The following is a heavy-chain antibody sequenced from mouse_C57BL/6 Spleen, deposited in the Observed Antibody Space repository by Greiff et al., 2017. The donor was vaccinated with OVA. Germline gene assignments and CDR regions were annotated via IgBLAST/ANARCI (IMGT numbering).Heavy chain of an antibody. D-gene: IGHD1-1*01. J-gene: IGHJ3*01. V-gene: IGHV1-52*01. CDR2: IDPSDSET. CDR1: GYTFTSYW. Sequence: VQLQQSGAELVRPGSSVKLSCKASGYTFTSYWMHWVKQRPIQGLEWIGNIDPSDSETHYNQKFKDKATLTVDKSSSTAYMQLSSLTSEDSAVYYCAREYYGSSPAWFAYWGQGTLVTVSA. CDR3: AREYYGSSPAWFAY.